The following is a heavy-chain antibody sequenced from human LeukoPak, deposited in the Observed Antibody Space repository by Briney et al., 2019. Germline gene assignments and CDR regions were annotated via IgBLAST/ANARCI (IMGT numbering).Heavy chain of an antibody. CDR1: GFTFSNYG. D-gene: IGHD1-26*01. Sequence: PGGSLRLSCSASGFTFSNYGMHWVRQAPGKGLEWVAVISYHGSNKHYADSVKGRFTISRDNSKNSLYLQMHSLRPEDTAVYYCARAYSGSFYEAFDFWGQGTMVTVSS. J-gene: IGHJ3*01. CDR3: ARAYSGSFYEAFDF. CDR2: ISYHGSNK. V-gene: IGHV3-30-3*01.